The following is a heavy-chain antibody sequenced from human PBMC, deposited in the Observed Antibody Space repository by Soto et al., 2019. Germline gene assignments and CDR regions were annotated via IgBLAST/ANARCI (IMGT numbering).Heavy chain of an antibody. D-gene: IGHD6-13*01. CDR3: ASQPYRSIAAAV. CDR1: GASISSGGYY. J-gene: IGHJ4*02. V-gene: IGHV4-39*01. CDR2: IYDSGNA. Sequence: SEILSLTCTVSGASISSGGYYWGWIRQHPGKGLEWIGYIYDSGNAYYNPSLKSRVTISVDTSENQFSLRLESVTAADTAVYYCASQPYRSIAAAVWGRGTLVPVSS.